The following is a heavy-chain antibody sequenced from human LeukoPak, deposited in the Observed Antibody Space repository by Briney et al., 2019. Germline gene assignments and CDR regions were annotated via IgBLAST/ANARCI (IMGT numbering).Heavy chain of an antibody. J-gene: IGHJ4*02. V-gene: IGHV3-9*01. CDR1: GFTFDDYA. D-gene: IGHD5-18*01. CDR3: AKRIQVWLYFDY. Sequence: PGGSLRLSCAASGFTFDDYAMHWVRQAPGKGLEWVSGISWNSGSIGYADSVKGRFTISRDNAKNSLYLQMNSLRAEDTAVYYCAKRIQVWLYFDYWGQGTLVTVSS. CDR2: ISWNSGSI.